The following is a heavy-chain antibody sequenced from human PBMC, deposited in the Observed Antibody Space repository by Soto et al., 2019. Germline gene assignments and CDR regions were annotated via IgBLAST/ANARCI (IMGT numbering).Heavy chain of an antibody. Sequence: PGGSLRLSCAASGFTFSSYAMSWVRQAPGKGLEWVSAISGSGGSTYYADSVKGRFTISRDNSKNTLYLQMNSLRAEDTAVYYCAKGWGSSSSSFYYYYYMDVWGKGTTVTVSS. J-gene: IGHJ6*03. CDR1: GFTFSSYA. CDR3: AKGWGSSSSSFYYYYYMDV. D-gene: IGHD6-6*01. V-gene: IGHV3-23*01. CDR2: ISGSGGST.